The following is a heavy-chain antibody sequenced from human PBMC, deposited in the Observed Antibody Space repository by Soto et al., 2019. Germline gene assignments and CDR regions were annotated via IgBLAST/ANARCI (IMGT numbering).Heavy chain of an antibody. CDR3: ARVGPWVPYYYDSSPYTFENWFDP. CDR2: IYTSGST. V-gene: IGHV4-4*07. CDR1: GGSISSYY. J-gene: IGHJ5*02. Sequence: PSETLCLTCTVSGGSISSYYWSWIRQPAGKGLEWIGRIYTSGSTNYNPSLKSRVTMSVDTSKNQFSLKLSSVTAADTAVYYCARVGPWVPYYYDSSPYTFENWFDPWGQGTLVTVS. D-gene: IGHD3-22*01.